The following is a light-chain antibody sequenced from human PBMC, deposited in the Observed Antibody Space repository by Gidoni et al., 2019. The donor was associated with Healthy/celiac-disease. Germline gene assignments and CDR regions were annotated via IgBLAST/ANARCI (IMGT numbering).Light chain of an antibody. CDR2: KAS. V-gene: IGKV1-5*03. CDR3: QQYNSYPWT. J-gene: IGKJ1*01. CDR1: QSISSW. Sequence: DIQMNQSPPTLSASVGDRVTITCRASQSISSWLAWYQQKPGKAPKLLIYKASSLESGVPSRFSGSGSGTEFTLTISSLQPDDFATYYCQQYNSYPWTFGQXTKVEIK.